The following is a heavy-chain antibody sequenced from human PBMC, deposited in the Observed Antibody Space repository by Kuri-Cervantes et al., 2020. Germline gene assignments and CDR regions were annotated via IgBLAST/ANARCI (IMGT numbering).Heavy chain of an antibody. CDR1: GFTFSSYA. CDR3: ARAYSSGWFYYYYYYGMDV. V-gene: IGHV3-30-3*01. CDR2: ISYDGSNK. J-gene: IGHJ6*02. Sequence: GGSLRLSCAASGFTFSSYAMHWVRQAPGKGLEWVAVISYDGSNKYYADSVKGRFTIPRDNSKNTLYLQMNSLRAEDTAVYYCARAYSSGWFYYYYYYGMDVWGQGTTVTVSS. D-gene: IGHD6-19*01.